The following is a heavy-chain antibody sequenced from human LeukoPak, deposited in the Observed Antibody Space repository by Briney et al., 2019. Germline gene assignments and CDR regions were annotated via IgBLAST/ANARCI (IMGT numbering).Heavy chain of an antibody. V-gene: IGHV7-4-1*02. CDR2: INTNTGSP. CDR3: ARGLVREGDWFDP. J-gene: IGHJ5*02. Sequence: ASVKVSCKASGYTFTTYAVNWVRQAPGQGLEWMGWINTNTGSPTYAQDFTGRFVFSLDTSVSTAYLQISSLKAEDTAVYYCARGLVREGDWFDPWGQGTLVTVSS. CDR1: GYTFTTYA. D-gene: IGHD3-10*01.